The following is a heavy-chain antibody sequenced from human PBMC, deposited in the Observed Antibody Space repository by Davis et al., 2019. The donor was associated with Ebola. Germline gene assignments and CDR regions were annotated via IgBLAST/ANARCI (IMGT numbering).Heavy chain of an antibody. D-gene: IGHD5-18*01. CDR2: ISYDGSNK. V-gene: IGHV3-30*18. CDR1: GFTFSSFG. CDR3: AKELRGYSYGGPLDP. Sequence: GESLKISCAASGFTFSSFGMHWVRQAPGKGLEWVAVISYDGSNKYYADSVKGRFTISRDNSKNTLYLQMNSLRAEDTAVYYCAKELRGYSYGGPLDPWGQGTLVTVSS. J-gene: IGHJ5*02.